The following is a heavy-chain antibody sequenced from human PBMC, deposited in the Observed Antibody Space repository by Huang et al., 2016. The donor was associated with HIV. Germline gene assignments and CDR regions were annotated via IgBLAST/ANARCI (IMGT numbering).Heavy chain of an antibody. CDR3: ARFGSYCYGSGSYLDAIDI. J-gene: IGHJ3*02. V-gene: IGHV3-48*02. Sequence: EVQLMESGGGLVQPGGSLRLSCAASGFTFSTYNMNWVRQAPGKGLEGVSYLRRSSGSIYHPDSVKGRFTISWDNAKNSVYLQMNSLRDEEPAVYYCARFGSYCYGSGSYLDAIDIWGQGTMVTVSS. CDR1: GFTFSTYN. CDR2: LRRSSGSI. D-gene: IGHD3-10*01.